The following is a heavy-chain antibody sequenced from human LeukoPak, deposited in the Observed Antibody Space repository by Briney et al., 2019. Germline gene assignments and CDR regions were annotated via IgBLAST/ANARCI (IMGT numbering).Heavy chain of an antibody. V-gene: IGHV3-48*04. CDR3: ARTAYYYDSSGYDDAFDI. J-gene: IGHJ3*02. CDR1: GFTFSSYW. CDR2: ISSVGGTI. Sequence: GGSLRLSCAASGFTFSSYWMNWARQAPGKGLEWVSHISSVGGTIYYADSVKGRFTISRDNAKNSLYLQMNSLRAEDTAVFYCARTAYYYDSSGYDDAFDIWGQGTMVTVSS. D-gene: IGHD3-22*01.